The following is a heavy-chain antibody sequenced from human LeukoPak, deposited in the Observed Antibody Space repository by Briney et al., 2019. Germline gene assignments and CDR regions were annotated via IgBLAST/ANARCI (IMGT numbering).Heavy chain of an antibody. CDR3: ARERYCSGGSCYNIWFDP. V-gene: IGHV1-18*01. D-gene: IGHD2-15*01. CDR2: ISAYNGNT. CDR1: GYTFTSYG. Sequence: ASVKVSCKASGYTFTSYGISWVRQAPGQGLEWMGWISAYNGNTNYAQKLQGRVTMTTDTSTSTAYMELRSLRSDGTAVYYCARERYCSGGSCYNIWFDPWGQGTLVTVSS. J-gene: IGHJ5*02.